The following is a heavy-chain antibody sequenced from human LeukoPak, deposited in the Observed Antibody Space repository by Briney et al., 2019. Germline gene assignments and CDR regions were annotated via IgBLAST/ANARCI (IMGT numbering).Heavy chain of an antibody. CDR1: GYNLSRYT. D-gene: IGHD2-15*01. V-gene: IGHV1-18*01. J-gene: IGHJ4*02. CDR2: VSTYNGNT. Sequence: ASVTVSCNASGYNLSRYTMTWLRQAPGQGLEWMGWVSTYNGNTNYAQKFQGRVTMTTDTSTGTAYMELRSLTSDDTAVYYCARTSSGGNCYFVFWGQGTLVTVSS. CDR3: ARTSSGGNCYFVF.